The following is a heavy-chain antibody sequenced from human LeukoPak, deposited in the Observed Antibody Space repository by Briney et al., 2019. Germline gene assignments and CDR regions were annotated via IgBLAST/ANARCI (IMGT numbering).Heavy chain of an antibody. D-gene: IGHD5-18*01. CDR2: LSGGGGTT. CDR3: ARVRLQPSYYFDF. J-gene: IGHJ4*02. CDR1: GFTFSSYA. V-gene: IGHV3-23*01. Sequence: GGSLRLPCETSGFTFSSYAMSWVRQAPGKGLEWVSCLSGGGGTTFYPDSVKGRFTISRDNSKNTLYLQMNSLRAEDTAIYYCARVRLQPSYYFDFWGQGTLVTVSS.